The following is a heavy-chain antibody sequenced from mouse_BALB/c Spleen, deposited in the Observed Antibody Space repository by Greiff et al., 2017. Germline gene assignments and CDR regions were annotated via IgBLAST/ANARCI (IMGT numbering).Heavy chain of an antibody. V-gene: IGHV5-6-3*01. D-gene: IGHD4-1*01. Sequence: EVKVVESGGGLVQPGGSLKLSCAASGFTFSSYGMSWVRQTPDKRLELVATINSNGGSTYYPDSVKGRFTISRDNAKNTLYLQMSSLKSEDTAMYYCARANWAYAMDYWGQGTSVTVSS. CDR1: GFTFSSYG. CDR3: ARANWAYAMDY. J-gene: IGHJ4*01. CDR2: INSNGGST.